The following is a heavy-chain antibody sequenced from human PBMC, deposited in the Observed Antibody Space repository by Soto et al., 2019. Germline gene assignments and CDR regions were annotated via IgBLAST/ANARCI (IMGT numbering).Heavy chain of an antibody. J-gene: IGHJ6*02. V-gene: IGHV1-18*01. CDR2: ISGYNGNT. Sequence: QVQLVQSRGEVKKPGASVKVSCKTSGYSFTTYGISWVRQAPGQGLEWMGWISGYNGNTNYAQKLQGRVTMTTDTSTSTAYMELRSLRSDDTAVYYCAREGPAPYYYYGMDVWGQASTVTVSS. CDR3: AREGPAPYYYYGMDV. CDR1: GYSFTTYG.